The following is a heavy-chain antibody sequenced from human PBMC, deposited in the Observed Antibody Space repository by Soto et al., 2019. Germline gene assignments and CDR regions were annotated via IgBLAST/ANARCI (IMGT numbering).Heavy chain of an antibody. D-gene: IGHD3-3*01. CDR1: GYTFTTYG. Sequence: VAVKLSCEASGYTFTTYGFSWVRQAPGQGLQWMGWISGYNGNTKDAQKLQGRVSMTTDPSANTACMELRSLRSGDTAMYHCARDNYFWSGALDYWGQGTEVTVSS. V-gene: IGHV1-18*01. CDR3: ARDNYFWSGALDY. J-gene: IGHJ4*02. CDR2: ISGYNGNT.